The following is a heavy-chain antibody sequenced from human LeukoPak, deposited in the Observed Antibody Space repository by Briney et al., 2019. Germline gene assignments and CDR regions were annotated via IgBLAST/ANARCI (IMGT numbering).Heavy chain of an antibody. Sequence: PSETLSLTCTVSGGSISSYYWSWIRQPPGKGLEWIGYIYYSGNTNYNPSLKSRVTISVDTSKNQFSLKLSSVTAADTAVYYCARGGGPQFFLDYWGQGTLVTVSS. V-gene: IGHV4-59*01. J-gene: IGHJ4*02. CDR2: IYYSGNT. CDR3: ARGGGPQFFLDY. D-gene: IGHD3-16*01. CDR1: GGSISSYY.